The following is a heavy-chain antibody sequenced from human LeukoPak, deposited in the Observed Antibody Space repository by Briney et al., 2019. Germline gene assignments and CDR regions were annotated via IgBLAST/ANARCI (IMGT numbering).Heavy chain of an antibody. CDR1: GFTFSDYS. CDR2: VGISSGNT. D-gene: IGHD5-12*01. J-gene: IGHJ4*02. CDR3: ARDHRYAFDN. V-gene: IGHV3-48*04. Sequence: GGSLRLPCAASGFTFSDYSMNWVRQAPGKGLEWISYVGISSGNTKYADSVKGRFTISGDSAKNSVFLQMNSLRVEDTAVYYCARDHRYAFDNWGQGTLVTVSS.